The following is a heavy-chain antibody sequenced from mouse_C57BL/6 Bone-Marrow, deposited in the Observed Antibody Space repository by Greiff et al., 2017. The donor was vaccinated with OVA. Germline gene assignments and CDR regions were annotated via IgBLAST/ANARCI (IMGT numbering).Heavy chain of an antibody. J-gene: IGHJ3*01. V-gene: IGHV7-3*01. CDR2: IRNKANGYTT. CDR3: ASSSWAWFAY. CDR1: GFTFTDYY. Sequence: EVMLVESGGGLVQPGGSLSLSCAASGFTFTDYYMSWVRQPPGKALEWLGFIRNKANGYTTEYSASVKGRFTISRDNSQSILYLQMNALRAEDSATYYCASSSWAWFAYWGQGTLVTVSA. D-gene: IGHD4-1*01.